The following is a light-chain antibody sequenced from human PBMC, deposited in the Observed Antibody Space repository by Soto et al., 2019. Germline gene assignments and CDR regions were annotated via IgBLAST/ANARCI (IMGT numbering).Light chain of an antibody. J-gene: IGKJ1*01. Sequence: EIVMTQSPATLSVSPGERATLSCRTSQSVSSKLAWYQQKPGQAPRLLIYDASTRATGIPARFSGSESGTEFTLSISSLQSEDFAVYYCQQYNDWRTFGQGTKVDIK. V-gene: IGKV3-15*01. CDR1: QSVSSK. CDR2: DAS. CDR3: QQYNDWRT.